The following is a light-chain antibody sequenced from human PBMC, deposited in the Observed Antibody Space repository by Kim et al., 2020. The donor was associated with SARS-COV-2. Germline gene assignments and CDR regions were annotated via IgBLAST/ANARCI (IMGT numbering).Light chain of an antibody. CDR1: SSNIGSNY. J-gene: IGLJ1*01. CDR2: RNN. CDR3: AAWDDSLSGYV. V-gene: IGLV1-47*01. Sequence: GQRVTVSCSGSSSNIGSNYVYWYQQLPGTAPKLLIYRNNQRPSGVPDRFSGSKSGTSASLAISGLRSEDEADYYCAAWDDSLSGYVFGTGTKVTVL.